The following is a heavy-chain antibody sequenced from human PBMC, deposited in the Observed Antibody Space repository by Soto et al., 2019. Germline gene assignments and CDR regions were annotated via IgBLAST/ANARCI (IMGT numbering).Heavy chain of an antibody. CDR3: ERVGEILSDYYYSYGMDV. V-gene: IGHV6-1*01. Sequence: SQTLSLTCAISGDSVSSNSAAWNWIRQSPSRGLEWLGRTYYRSKWYNDYAVSVKSRITINPDTSKNQFSLQLNSVTPEDTAVYYCERVGEILSDYYYSYGMDVWGQGTTVTVSS. D-gene: IGHD2-15*01. CDR1: GDSVSSNSAA. J-gene: IGHJ6*02. CDR2: TYYRSKWYN.